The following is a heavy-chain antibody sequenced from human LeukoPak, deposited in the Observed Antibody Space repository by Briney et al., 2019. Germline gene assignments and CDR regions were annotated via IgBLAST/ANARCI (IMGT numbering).Heavy chain of an antibody. D-gene: IGHD3-22*01. CDR1: GFTFMNHA. CDR2: ISGSGSGT. J-gene: IGHJ4*02. CDR3: AKDGRLHYDSSGYYDY. V-gene: IGHV3-23*01. Sequence: GGSLRLSCAASGFTFMNHAMSWVRQAPGKGLEWVSAISGSGSGTYYADSVKGRFTISRDNSKNTLDLQMNSLRAEDTAVYYCAKDGRLHYDSSGYYDYWGQGTLVTVSS.